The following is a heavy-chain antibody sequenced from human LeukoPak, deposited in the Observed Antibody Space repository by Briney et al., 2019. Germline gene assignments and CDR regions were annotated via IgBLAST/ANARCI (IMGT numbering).Heavy chain of an antibody. V-gene: IGHV1-69*06. CDR3: AQGGAYYYYMDV. D-gene: IGHD1-26*01. CDR2: IIPIFGTA. Sequence: GASVKVSCKASGGTFSSYAISWVRQAPGQGLEWMGGIIPIFGTANYAQKFQGRVTITADKSTSTAYMELSSLRSEDTAVYYCAQGGAYYYYMDVWGKGTTVTVSS. J-gene: IGHJ6*03. CDR1: GGTFSSYA.